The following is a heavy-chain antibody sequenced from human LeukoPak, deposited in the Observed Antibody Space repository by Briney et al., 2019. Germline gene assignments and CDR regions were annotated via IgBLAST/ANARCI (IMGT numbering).Heavy chain of an antibody. CDR2: ISAYNGNT. D-gene: IGHD3-9*01. CDR1: GYTFTSYG. J-gene: IGHJ4*02. Sequence: ASVKVSCKASGYTFTSYGISWVRQAPGQGLEWMGWISAYNGNTNYAQKLQGRVTMTTDTSTSTAYMELRSLRSEDTAVYYCARGYYDILTGYLLFDYWGQGTLVTVSS. CDR3: ARGYYDILTGYLLFDY. V-gene: IGHV1-18*01.